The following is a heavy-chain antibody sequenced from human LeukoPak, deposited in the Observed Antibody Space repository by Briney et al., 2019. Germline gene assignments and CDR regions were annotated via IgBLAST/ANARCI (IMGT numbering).Heavy chain of an antibody. CDR3: ARDRGDEEIDY. J-gene: IGHJ4*02. V-gene: IGHV4-61*01. CDR2: ISYSGST. Sequence: SETLSLTCTVSGGSVSSSGSYFWSWIRQPPGKGLEWIGYISYSGSTNYNPSLKNRITLSVDTSKNQFSLKLSSMTAADTAVYYCARDRGDEEIDYWGQGTLVTVSS. CDR1: GGSVSSSGSYF.